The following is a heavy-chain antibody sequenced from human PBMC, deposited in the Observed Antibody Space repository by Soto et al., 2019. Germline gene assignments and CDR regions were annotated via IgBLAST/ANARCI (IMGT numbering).Heavy chain of an antibody. V-gene: IGHV3-30*14. D-gene: IGHD3-10*01. CDR2: ISYDGNKK. J-gene: IGHJ4*02. CDR1: GFLFDTYA. Sequence: SLRLSCAASGFLFDTYAMHWVRQAPGKGLEWVAVISYDGNKKHYADSVRGRFTISRDNSENTLFLQMHSLRVEDTAVYYCARSDYYQGSETYYPTDYWGLGTLVTVSS. CDR3: ARSDYYQGSETYYPTDY.